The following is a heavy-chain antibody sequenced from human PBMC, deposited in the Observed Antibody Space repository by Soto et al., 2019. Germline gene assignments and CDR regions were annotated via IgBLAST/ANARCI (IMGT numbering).Heavy chain of an antibody. CDR1: GFTFNTYP. CDR2: ISSTAGWT. D-gene: IGHD3-10*01. Sequence: WETLRLSCTTSGFTFNTYPMTLVRQAPGPGLERASSISSTAGWTSSYADSVKGRFAISRDFSDNKVYLQMNNLRVDDTAVYFCAKGVLSFHYGMEVWGKGTTVTVSS. CDR3: AKGVLSFHYGMEV. V-gene: IGHV3-23*01. J-gene: IGHJ6*04.